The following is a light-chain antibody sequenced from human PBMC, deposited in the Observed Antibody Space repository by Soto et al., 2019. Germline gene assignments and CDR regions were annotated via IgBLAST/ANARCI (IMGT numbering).Light chain of an antibody. V-gene: IGLV4-69*01. J-gene: IGLJ3*02. CDR1: SGHSSYA. CDR2: LNSDGSH. Sequence: QLVLTQSPSASASLGASVKLTCALSSGHSSYAIAWHQQQPEKGPRALMKLNSDGSHTRGDGIPDRFSGSSSGADRYLTISSLQSEDEADYYCQTWGTGILVFGGGTKLTVL. CDR3: QTWGTGILV.